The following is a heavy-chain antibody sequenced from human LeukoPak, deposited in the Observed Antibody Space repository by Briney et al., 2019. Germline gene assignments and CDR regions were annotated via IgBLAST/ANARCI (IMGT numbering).Heavy chain of an antibody. CDR2: IYTGGNT. J-gene: IGHJ4*02. CDR3: ARGDDSGYYDYFDY. D-gene: IGHD3-22*01. V-gene: IGHV3-53*01. Sequence: GGSLRLYCAASGFTVDSNYLSWVRQAPGKGLEWVSTIYTGGNTYYAASVKGRFTISRDFSKNTVFLHMNSLRAEDTAMYYCARGDDSGYYDYFDYWGQGALVTVSS. CDR1: GFTVDSNY.